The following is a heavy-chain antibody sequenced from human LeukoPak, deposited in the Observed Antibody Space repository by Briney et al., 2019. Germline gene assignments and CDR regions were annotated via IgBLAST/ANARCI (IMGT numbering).Heavy chain of an antibody. V-gene: IGHV6-1*01. J-gene: IGHJ5*02. CDR3: ARDLSGIFDP. CDR2: IYFRSKWYG. CDR1: GDSVSGDRAA. D-gene: IGHD3-10*01. Sequence: SQTLSLTCAISGDSVSGDRAAWNWIRQSPSRGLEWLGRIYFRSKWYGDYAVSVKSRITINPDTSKNQFSLQLNSVTPEDTAVYYCARDLSGIFDPWGQGTLVTASS.